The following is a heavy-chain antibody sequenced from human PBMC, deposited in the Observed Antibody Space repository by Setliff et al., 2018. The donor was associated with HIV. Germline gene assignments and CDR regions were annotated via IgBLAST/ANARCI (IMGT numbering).Heavy chain of an antibody. J-gene: IGHJ3*01. Sequence: SETLSLTCTLSGFSISSDGFYWNWFRQRPGKGLEWIGYIFVSGITYYNPALYSRLRRSIDTSANQFSVELSSVTAADTALYFCARVPNWGEAPFAFDVWGLGTMVTVS. CDR3: ARVPNWGEAPFAFDV. D-gene: IGHD7-27*01. CDR2: IFVSGIT. CDR1: GFSISSDGFY. V-gene: IGHV4-31*03.